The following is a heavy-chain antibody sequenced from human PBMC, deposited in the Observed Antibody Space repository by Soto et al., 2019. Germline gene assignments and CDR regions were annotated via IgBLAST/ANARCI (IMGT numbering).Heavy chain of an antibody. Sequence: QLLQSGGGWVQPGGPLTLSCAASGLTLGPTTMSGVRQPPGEGLEWVSTIDGSGGITYYADSVKGRFTISRDNSRNTVYLQMNSLRGDDTALYYCVKNSGWFNTWGQGALVTVSS. D-gene: IGHD3-10*01. CDR1: GLTLGPTT. CDR3: VKNSGWFNT. J-gene: IGHJ5*02. V-gene: IGHV3-23*01. CDR2: IDGSGGIT.